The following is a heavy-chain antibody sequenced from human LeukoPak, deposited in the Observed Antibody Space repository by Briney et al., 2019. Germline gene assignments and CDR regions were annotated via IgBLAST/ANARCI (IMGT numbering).Heavy chain of an antibody. Sequence: GGSLRLSCAASGFTFNIYAMTWVRQAPGKGLEWVSAIYSAGSTYYVDSVKGRFTISRDNSKNTLYLQMDSLRVEDTAVYYCARLHRRQFTSFDYWGQGTLITVSS. V-gene: IGHV3-53*01. D-gene: IGHD4-11*01. CDR1: GFTFNIYA. CDR3: ARLHRRQFTSFDY. CDR2: IYSAGST. J-gene: IGHJ4*02.